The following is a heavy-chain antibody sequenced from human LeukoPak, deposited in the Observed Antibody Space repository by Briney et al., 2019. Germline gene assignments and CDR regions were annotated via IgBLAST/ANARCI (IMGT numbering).Heavy chain of an antibody. V-gene: IGHV4-34*08. CDR2: IYYGRNY. D-gene: IGHD6-13*01. J-gene: IGHJ4*02. CDR1: GFTFSDYY. Sequence: GSLRLSCAASGFTFSDYYMNWIRQAPGKGLEWIGKIYYGRNYKWNSTLKSRGTISVDTSKNQFSLKLSSVTAADAAVYYCATQSSSWHYLEYWGQGTLVTVSS. CDR3: ATQSSSWHYLEY.